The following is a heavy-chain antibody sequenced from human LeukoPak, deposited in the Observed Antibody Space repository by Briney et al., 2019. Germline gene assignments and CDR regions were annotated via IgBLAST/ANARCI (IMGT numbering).Heavy chain of an antibody. Sequence: GGSLRLSCAASGFTFSNYWMHWVRQVPGKGLVCVSRINIDGTSTSYADSVKGRFIISRDNAKNALYLQMNSLRAEDTAVYYCARGSSGWYGIDYWGQGALVNVSS. CDR3: ARGSSGWYGIDY. J-gene: IGHJ4*02. D-gene: IGHD6-19*01. CDR2: INIDGTST. CDR1: GFTFSNYW. V-gene: IGHV3-74*01.